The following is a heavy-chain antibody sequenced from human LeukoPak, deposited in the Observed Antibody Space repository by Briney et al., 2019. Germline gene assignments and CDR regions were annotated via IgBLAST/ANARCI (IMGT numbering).Heavy chain of an antibody. CDR2: IGAAGAHT. Sequence: GGSLRLSCAASGFRFSYHDMHWVRQAPGKGLEFGSSIGAAGAHTFYADSVKGRITISRDNFQSTMYLQMDGLRPEDSAVYYCARELGGTKTGGFDIWGQGTVVTVSS. J-gene: IGHJ3*02. CDR3: ARELGGTKTGGFDI. CDR1: GFRFSYHD. V-gene: IGHV3-64*02. D-gene: IGHD1-14*01.